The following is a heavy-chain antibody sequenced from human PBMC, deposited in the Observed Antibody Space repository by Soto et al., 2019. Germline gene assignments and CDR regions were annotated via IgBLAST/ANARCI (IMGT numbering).Heavy chain of an antibody. Sequence: ASVKVSCKASGYTFTGYYMHWVRQAPGQGLEWMGWINPNSGGTNYAQKFQGWVTMTRDTSISTAYMELSRLRSDDTAVYYCARDSVVPPAYGMDVWGQGTTVTVSS. CDR2: INPNSGGT. J-gene: IGHJ6*02. D-gene: IGHD2-21*01. CDR3: ARDSVVPPAYGMDV. CDR1: GYTFTGYY. V-gene: IGHV1-2*04.